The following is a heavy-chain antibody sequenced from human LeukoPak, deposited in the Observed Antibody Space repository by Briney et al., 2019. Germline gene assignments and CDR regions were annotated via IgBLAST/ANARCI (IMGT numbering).Heavy chain of an antibody. CDR1: GYTFTGYY. J-gene: IGHJ1*01. D-gene: IGHD3-22*01. CDR2: INPNSGDT. Sequence: ASVKVSCKASGYTFTGYYMHWVRQAPGQGLEWMGWINPNSGDTNYAQKFQARVTMTRDTSISTAYMELSRLRSDDTAVYYCARDGVGYYDSSGYYYFQHWGQGTLVTVSS. CDR3: ARDGVGYYDSSGYYYFQH. V-gene: IGHV1-2*02.